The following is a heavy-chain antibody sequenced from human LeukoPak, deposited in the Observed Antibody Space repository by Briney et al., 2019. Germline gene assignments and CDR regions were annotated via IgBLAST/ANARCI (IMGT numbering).Heavy chain of an antibody. CDR1: GGSISSYY. D-gene: IGHD6-13*01. J-gene: IGHJ6*03. CDR2: IYYSGST. CDR3: ARDLPDSSSWYAYYYYYYYMDV. Sequence: ASETLSLTCTVSGGSISSYYWSWIRQPPGKGLEWIGYIYYSGSTNYNPSLKSRVTISVDTSKNQFSLKLSSVTAADTAVYYCARDLPDSSSWYAYYYYYYYMDVWGKGTTVTVSS. V-gene: IGHV4-59*12.